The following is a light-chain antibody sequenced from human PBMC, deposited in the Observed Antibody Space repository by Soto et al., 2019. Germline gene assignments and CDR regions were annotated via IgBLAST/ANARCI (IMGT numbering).Light chain of an antibody. J-gene: IGKJ1*01. Sequence: DIQMTQSPSTLSASVGDRVTITCRASQSISSWLAWYQQKPGKAPKLLMYDVSSLESGVPSRFSGSGSGTEFTLTIASLQPDDFATYYCQNYDKESPSTFGQGTKVDIK. CDR3: QNYDKESPST. V-gene: IGKV1-5*01. CDR2: DVS. CDR1: QSISSW.